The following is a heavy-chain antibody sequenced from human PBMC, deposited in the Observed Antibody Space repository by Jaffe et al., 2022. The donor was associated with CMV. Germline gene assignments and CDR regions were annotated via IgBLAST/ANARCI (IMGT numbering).Heavy chain of an antibody. Sequence: QVQLVQSGAEVKKPGASVKVSCKASGYTFTSYGISWVRQAPGQGLEWMGWISAYNGNTNYAQKLQGRVTMTTDTSTSTAYMELRSLRSDDTAVYYCARDRLYYDSSGYYHAQYFQHWGQGTLVTVSS. CDR1: GYTFTSYG. CDR3: ARDRLYYDSSGYYHAQYFQH. CDR2: ISAYNGNT. J-gene: IGHJ1*01. D-gene: IGHD3-22*01. V-gene: IGHV1-18*01.